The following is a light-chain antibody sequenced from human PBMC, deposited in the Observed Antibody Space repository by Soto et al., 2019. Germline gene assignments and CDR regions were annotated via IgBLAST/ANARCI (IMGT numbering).Light chain of an antibody. CDR3: QQYNNWPRT. CDR1: QSVSSN. CDR2: GAS. V-gene: IGKV3-15*01. Sequence: EIVMTQSPATLSVSPGERATLSCRASQSVSSNLAWYQQKPGQAPRLLIYGASTRATGIPARFSGSGSGTEFTLTISSPQSEDFAVYYWQQYNNWPRTFGQGTKLEIK. J-gene: IGKJ2*01.